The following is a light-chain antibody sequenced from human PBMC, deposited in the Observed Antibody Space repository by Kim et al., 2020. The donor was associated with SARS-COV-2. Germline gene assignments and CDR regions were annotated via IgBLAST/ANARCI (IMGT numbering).Light chain of an antibody. Sequence: IVMTQSPATLSVSPGERVTLSCRASQSVRNNLAWYQQRPGQAPRLLIYGASTRATDVSDRVSGSGSGTEFTLTIRSLQSEDLAVYYCQQYNYWPLLTCGGGTKLEI. J-gene: IGKJ4*01. CDR2: GAS. CDR1: QSVRNN. CDR3: QQYNYWPLLT. V-gene: IGKV3-15*01.